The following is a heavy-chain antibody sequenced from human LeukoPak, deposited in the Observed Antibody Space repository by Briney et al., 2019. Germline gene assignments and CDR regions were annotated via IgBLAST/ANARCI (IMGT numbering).Heavy chain of an antibody. CDR2: IYGAGAGIP. V-gene: IGHV3-53*01. CDR1: GFTVNNNY. J-gene: IGHJ4*02. CDR3: AKAYEGVWGTYRKFDY. D-gene: IGHD3-16*02. Sequence: GGSLRLSCATSGFTVNNNYMSWVRQAPGKGLEWVSVIYGAGAGIPYYIDSVKGRFTISRDNSKNTLYLQMNSLRAEDTAVYYCAKAYEGVWGTYRKFDYWGQGTLVTVSS.